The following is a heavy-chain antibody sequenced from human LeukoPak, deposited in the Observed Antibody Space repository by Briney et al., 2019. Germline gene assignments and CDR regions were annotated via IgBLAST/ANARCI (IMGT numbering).Heavy chain of an antibody. CDR3: AKDWTTVTTPLGY. CDR1: GFTFSSYA. V-gene: IGHV3-23*01. D-gene: IGHD4-17*01. J-gene: IGHJ4*02. CDR2: ISGSGGST. Sequence: GGSLRLSCAASGFTFSSYAMSWVRQAPGKGLEWVSAISGSGGSTYYADSVKGRFTISRDNSKNTLYLHMNSLRADDTAVYYCAKDWTTVTTPLGYWGQGTLVTVSS.